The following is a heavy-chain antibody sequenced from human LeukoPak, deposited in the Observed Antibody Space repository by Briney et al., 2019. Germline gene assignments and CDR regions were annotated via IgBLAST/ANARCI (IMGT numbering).Heavy chain of an antibody. J-gene: IGHJ4*02. Sequence: GGSLRLSCAVSGFTFSGYNMTWVRQAPGKGLEWIAYISSTSVIYYADSLKGRFTISRDNAKNSLYLQMNSLRVDDTAVYYCAREGDGGNSGFAYWGQGTLVTVSS. D-gene: IGHD4-23*01. CDR3: AREGDGGNSGFAY. CDR1: GFTFSGYN. CDR2: ISSTSVI. V-gene: IGHV3-48*01.